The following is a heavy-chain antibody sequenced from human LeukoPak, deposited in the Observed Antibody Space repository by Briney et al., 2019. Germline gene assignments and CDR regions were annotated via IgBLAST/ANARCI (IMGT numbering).Heavy chain of an antibody. D-gene: IGHD4-17*01. CDR3: ASLLTYCDYVSAFDY. CDR1: GGSFSGYY. Sequence: PSETLSLTCAVYGGSFSGYYWSWIRQPPGKGLKWIGEINHSGSTNYNPSLKSRVTISVDTSKNQFSLKLSSVTAADTAVYYCASLLTYCDYVSAFDYWGQGTLVTVSS. J-gene: IGHJ4*02. CDR2: INHSGST. V-gene: IGHV4-34*01.